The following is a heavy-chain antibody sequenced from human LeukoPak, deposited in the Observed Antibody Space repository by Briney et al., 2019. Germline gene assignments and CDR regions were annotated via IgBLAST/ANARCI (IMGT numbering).Heavy chain of an antibody. CDR2: IDPSDSYT. CDR1: GYSFTTYW. J-gene: IGHJ4*02. D-gene: IGHD1-7*01. CDR3: SRPRMELSSVYSDY. V-gene: IGHV5-10-1*01. Sequence: GESLKISCKGSGYSFTTYWISWVRQMPGKGLEWMGRIDPSDSYTNYSPSFQGHVTISADKSISTAYLQWSSLKASDTAMYYCSRPRMELSSVYSDYWGQGTLVTVSS.